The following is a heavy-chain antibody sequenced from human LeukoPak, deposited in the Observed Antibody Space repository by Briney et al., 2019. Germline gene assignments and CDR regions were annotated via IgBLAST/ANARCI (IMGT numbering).Heavy chain of an antibody. CDR2: IKQDGSEK. Sequence: GGSLRLSCAASGFTFSNYWMSWVRQAPGKGLEWVANIKQDGSEKYYVDSVKGRFTISRDNAKNSLYLQMNSLRAEDTAVYYCASGGYGDYEDWFDPWGQGTLVTVSS. V-gene: IGHV3-7*01. CDR1: GFTFSNYW. CDR3: ASGGYGDYEDWFDP. D-gene: IGHD4-17*01. J-gene: IGHJ5*02.